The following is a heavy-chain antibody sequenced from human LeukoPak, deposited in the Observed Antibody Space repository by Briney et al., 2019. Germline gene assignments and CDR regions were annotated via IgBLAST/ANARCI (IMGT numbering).Heavy chain of an antibody. CDR3: ARGNAYYYDSSGYYPDY. V-gene: IGHV1-8*03. Sequence: ASVKVSCKASGYTFTSYDINWVRQATGQGLEWMGWMNPNSGNTGYAQKFQGRVTITRNTSISTAYMELSSLRSEDTAVYYCARGNAYYYDSSGYYPDYWGQGNLVTVSS. J-gene: IGHJ4*02. CDR2: MNPNSGNT. CDR1: GYTFTSYD. D-gene: IGHD3-22*01.